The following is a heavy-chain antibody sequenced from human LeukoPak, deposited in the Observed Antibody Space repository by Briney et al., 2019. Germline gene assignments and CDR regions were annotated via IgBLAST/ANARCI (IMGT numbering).Heavy chain of an antibody. CDR1: GFTFSSYA. Sequence: GGSLRLSCAASGFTFSSYAMSWVRQAPGKGLEWVSAISGNGGTTYYADSVKGRFTISGDNSKNTLYLQMNSLRAEDTAVYYCAKPRDYYGPFAYWGQGTLVTVSS. J-gene: IGHJ4*02. CDR2: ISGNGGTT. D-gene: IGHD3-10*01. V-gene: IGHV3-23*01. CDR3: AKPRDYYGPFAY.